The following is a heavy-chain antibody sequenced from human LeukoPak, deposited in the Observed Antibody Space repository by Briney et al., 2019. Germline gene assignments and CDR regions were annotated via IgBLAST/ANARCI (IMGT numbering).Heavy chain of an antibody. Sequence: GGSLRLSCAASGFIFSSYTINWVRQAPGKGLEWLSSISSTSSYIYYADSVEGRFTISRDNAKNSLYLQMNSLRAEDSAVYYCARGIIVVPGAFDNWGQGTPVTVST. V-gene: IGHV3-21*01. D-gene: IGHD2-2*01. CDR1: GFIFSSYT. J-gene: IGHJ4*02. CDR2: ISSTSSYI. CDR3: ARGIIVVPGAFDN.